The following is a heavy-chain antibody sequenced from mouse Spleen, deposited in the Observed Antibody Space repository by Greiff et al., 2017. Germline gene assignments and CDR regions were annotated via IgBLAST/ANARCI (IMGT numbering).Heavy chain of an antibody. J-gene: IGHJ3*01. CDR3: ARSGGKEAWFAY. Sequence: DVQLQESGPVLVKPGASVKMSCKASGYTFTDYYMNWVKQSHGKSLEWIGVINPYNGGTSYNQKFKGKATLTVDKSSSTAYMELNSLTSEDSAVYYCARSGGKEAWFAYWGQGTLVTVSA. CDR1: GYTFTDYY. V-gene: IGHV1-19*01. D-gene: IGHD1-1*02. CDR2: INPYNGGT.